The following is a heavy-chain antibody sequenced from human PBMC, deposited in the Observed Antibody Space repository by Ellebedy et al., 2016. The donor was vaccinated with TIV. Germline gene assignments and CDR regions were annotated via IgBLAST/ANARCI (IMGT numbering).Heavy chain of an antibody. J-gene: IGHJ4*02. CDR1: GFAFSNYG. D-gene: IGHD3-22*01. V-gene: IGHV3-23*01. CDR2: ISSSADGT. CDR3: AKPHDGSGSFRPFDF. Sequence: GESLKISCAASGFAFSNYGMSWVRQAPGEGLEWVSAISSSADGTNYADSVQGRCTISRDNSKNTLYLQMSRLRVEDTAVYYCAKPHDGSGSFRPFDFWGQGTLVTVSS.